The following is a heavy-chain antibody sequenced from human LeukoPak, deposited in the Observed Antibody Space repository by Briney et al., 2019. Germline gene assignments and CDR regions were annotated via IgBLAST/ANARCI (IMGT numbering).Heavy chain of an antibody. J-gene: IGHJ4*02. CDR3: AKVVAGNIDYYFDY. Sequence: GGSLRLSCSASGFSFNNYAMSWVRQAPGKGLEWVAGISGTGGSTHYADSVKGRFTISRDNSKNTVYLQTRNLRVEHTAVYYCAKVVAGNIDYYFDYWGQGILVAVSS. CDR2: ISGTGGST. V-gene: IGHV3-23*01. D-gene: IGHD2/OR15-2a*01. CDR1: GFSFNNYA.